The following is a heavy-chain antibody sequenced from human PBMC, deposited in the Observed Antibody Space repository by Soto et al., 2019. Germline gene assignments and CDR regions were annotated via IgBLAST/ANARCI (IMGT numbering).Heavy chain of an antibody. J-gene: IGHJ6*02. CDR3: ARGAYAPHYYRMDV. Sequence: GGPLRLSGAVSGVMFSDYDMSWIRKAPGKGLEWISYISSSGSTIYYADSVKGRFTMSRDNAKNSVFLQMNSLRAEDTPIYYCARGAYAPHYYRMDVWGQGTTVTSP. V-gene: IGHV3-11*01. D-gene: IGHD4-17*01. CDR1: GVMFSDYD. CDR2: ISSSGSTI.